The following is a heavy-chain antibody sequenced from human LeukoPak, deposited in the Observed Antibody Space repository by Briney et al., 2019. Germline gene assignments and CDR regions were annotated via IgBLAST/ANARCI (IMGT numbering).Heavy chain of an antibody. V-gene: IGHV3-23*01. CDR2: ISGSGGST. CDR1: GFTFSSYA. J-gene: IGHJ4*02. D-gene: IGHD3-22*01. CDR3: AKDLRSYDSSGYYYEVDY. Sequence: GGSLRLSCAASGFTFSSYAMSWVRQAPGKGLEWVSAISGSGGSTYYADSVKGRFTISRDNSKSTLYLQMNSLRAEDTAVYYCAKDLRSYDSSGYYYEVDYWGQGTLVTVSS.